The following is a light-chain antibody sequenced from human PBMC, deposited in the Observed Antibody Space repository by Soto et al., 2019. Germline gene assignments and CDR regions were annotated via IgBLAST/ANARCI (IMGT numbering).Light chain of an antibody. J-gene: IGLJ1*01. CDR1: SSDIGNYNR. Sequence: QSVLTQPASVSGSPGQSIAISCAGTSSDIGNYNRVSWYQQYPGKAPKLLIYEVSNRPSGVSDRFSGSKSGNTASLTISGLQAEDEADYYCNSYTTTSTYVLGTGTKVTVL. V-gene: IGLV2-14*01. CDR3: NSYTTTSTYV. CDR2: EVS.